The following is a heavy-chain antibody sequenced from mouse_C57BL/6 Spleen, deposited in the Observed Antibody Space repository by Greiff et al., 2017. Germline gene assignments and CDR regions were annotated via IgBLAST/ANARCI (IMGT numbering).Heavy chain of an antibody. CDR1: GYTFTSYW. V-gene: IGHV1-61*01. J-gene: IGHJ2*01. CDR2: IYPSDSET. CDR3: ARHHYYGSSPDY. Sequence: QVQLQQPGAELVRPGSSVKLSCKASGYTFTSYWMDWVKQRPGQGLEWIGNIYPSDSETHYNQKFKDKATLTVDKSSSTAYMQLSSLTSEDSAVYYCARHHYYGSSPDYWGQGTTLTVSS. D-gene: IGHD1-1*01.